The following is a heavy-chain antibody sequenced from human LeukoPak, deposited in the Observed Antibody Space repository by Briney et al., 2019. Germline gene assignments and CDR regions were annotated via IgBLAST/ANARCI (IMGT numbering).Heavy chain of an antibody. CDR2: IYYSGST. D-gene: IGHD3-10*01. Sequence: SQTLSLTCTVSGGSISSGGYYWSWIRQHPGKGLEWIGYIYYSGSTYYNPSLKSRVTISVDTSKNQSSLKLSSVTAADTAVYYCARDSPAGSGPIISIAFDIWGQGTMVTVSS. CDR3: ARDSPAGSGPIISIAFDI. CDR1: GGSISSGGYY. V-gene: IGHV4-31*03. J-gene: IGHJ3*02.